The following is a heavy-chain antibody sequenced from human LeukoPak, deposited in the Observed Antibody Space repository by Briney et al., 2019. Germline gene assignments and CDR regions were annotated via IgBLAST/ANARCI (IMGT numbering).Heavy chain of an antibody. CDR3: ASYYYDNSGSPPIDY. CDR1: GYIFTSYW. CDR2: ILPGDSDT. J-gene: IGHJ4*02. D-gene: IGHD3-22*01. V-gene: IGHV5-51*01. Sequence: GASLQFSSKGSGYIFTSYWIGWVRQMPGKGLGWMGIILPGDSDTRYSPSFQGQVTISADKAINTTYLQWSSLKASDTAMYYCASYYYDNSGSPPIDYWGQGTLVTVSS.